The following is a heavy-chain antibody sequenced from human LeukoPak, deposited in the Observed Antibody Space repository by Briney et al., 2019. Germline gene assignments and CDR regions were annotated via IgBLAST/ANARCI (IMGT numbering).Heavy chain of an antibody. CDR2: INPNSGGT. D-gene: IGHD2/OR15-2a*01. Sequence: ASVKVSCKASGYTFTGYYMHWVRQAPGQGLEWMGWINPNSGGTNYAQKFQGRVTMTRDTSISTAYMELSRLRSDDTAVYYCARGAGSFYLARFDYWGQGSLVTVSS. CDR1: GYTFTGYY. CDR3: ARGAGSFYLARFDY. J-gene: IGHJ4*02. V-gene: IGHV1-2*02.